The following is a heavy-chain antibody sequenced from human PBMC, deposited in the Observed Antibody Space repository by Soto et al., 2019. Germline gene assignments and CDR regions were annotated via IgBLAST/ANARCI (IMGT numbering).Heavy chain of an antibody. J-gene: IGHJ6*02. CDR3: AKGDSGSPSYGMAV. D-gene: IGHD6-6*01. CDR2: ISWNSGKK. Sequence: EVQVVESGGDLVQPGRSLRLYCVASGFTFDDYAMHWVRQVPGKGLEWVSGISWNSGKKHYADSVKGRFTISRDNAKNSLYLQMNSLRADDTALYYCAKGDSGSPSYGMAVWGQGTTVTVSS. CDR1: GFTFDDYA. V-gene: IGHV3-9*01.